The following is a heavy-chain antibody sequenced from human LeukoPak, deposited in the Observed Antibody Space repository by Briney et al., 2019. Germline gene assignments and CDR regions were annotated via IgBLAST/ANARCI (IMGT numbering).Heavy chain of an antibody. CDR1: GYTLTELS. V-gene: IGHV1-24*01. D-gene: IGHD3-10*01. Sequence: ASVKVSCKVSGYTLTELSMHWVRQAPGKGLEWMGGFDPEDGETIYAQKFQGRVTMTEVTSTDTAYMELSSLRSEDTAVYYCATDVPRLRGSHYYYMDVWGKGTTVTVSS. J-gene: IGHJ6*03. CDR2: FDPEDGET. CDR3: ATDVPRLRGSHYYYMDV.